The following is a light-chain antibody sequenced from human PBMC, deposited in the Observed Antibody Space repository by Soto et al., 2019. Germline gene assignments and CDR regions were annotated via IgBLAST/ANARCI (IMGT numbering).Light chain of an antibody. J-gene: IGKJ4*01. CDR3: QQYGSSPPLT. CDR1: QSVTTN. V-gene: IGKV3-15*01. Sequence: EIVMTQSPATLSVSPGERATLSCRASQSVTTNLAWYQQKAGQAPRLLIYGASTRATGIPARFSGSGSETEFTLTISSLQSEDFAVYYCQQYGSSPPLTFGGGTKVEIK. CDR2: GAS.